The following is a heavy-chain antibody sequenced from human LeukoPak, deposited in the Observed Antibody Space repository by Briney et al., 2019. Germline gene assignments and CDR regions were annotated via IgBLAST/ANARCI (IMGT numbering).Heavy chain of an antibody. Sequence: KSGGSLRLSCAASGFTFSDYYMSWIRQAPGKGLEWVSYISSSGSTIYYADSVKGRFTISRDNSKNTLYLQMNSLRAEDTAVYYCAKGTSGIAVAGYFDYWGQGTLVTVSS. CDR2: ISSSGSTI. D-gene: IGHD6-19*01. V-gene: IGHV3-11*01. CDR3: AKGTSGIAVAGYFDY. J-gene: IGHJ4*02. CDR1: GFTFSDYY.